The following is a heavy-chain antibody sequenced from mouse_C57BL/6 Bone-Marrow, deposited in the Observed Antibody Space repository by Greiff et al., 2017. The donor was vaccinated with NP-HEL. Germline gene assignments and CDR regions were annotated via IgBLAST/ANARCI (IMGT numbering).Heavy chain of an antibody. J-gene: IGHJ2*01. V-gene: IGHV1-53*01. Sequence: QVQLQQPGTELVKPGASVKLSCKASGYTFTSYWMHWVKQRPGQGLEWIGNINPSNGGTNYNEKFKGKATLTVDKSSSTAYMQLSSLTSEDSAVYYCAREAPLNYRKYADYWGQGTTLTVSS. CDR3: AREAPLNYRKYADY. D-gene: IGHD1-1*02. CDR1: GYTFTSYW. CDR2: INPSNGGT.